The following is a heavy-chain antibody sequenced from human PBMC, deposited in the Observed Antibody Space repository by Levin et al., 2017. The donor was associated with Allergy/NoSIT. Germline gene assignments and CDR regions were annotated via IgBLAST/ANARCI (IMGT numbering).Heavy chain of an antibody. CDR3: ARLPRGIVGATGYYYGMDV. Sequence: SETLSLTCTVSGGSISSYYWSWIRQPPGKGLEWIGYIYYSGSTNYNPSLKSRVTISVDTSKNQFSLKLSSVTAADTAVYYCARLPRGIVGATGYYYGMDVWGQGTTVTVSS. CDR2: IYYSGST. J-gene: IGHJ6*02. D-gene: IGHD1-26*01. V-gene: IGHV4-59*08. CDR1: GGSISSYY.